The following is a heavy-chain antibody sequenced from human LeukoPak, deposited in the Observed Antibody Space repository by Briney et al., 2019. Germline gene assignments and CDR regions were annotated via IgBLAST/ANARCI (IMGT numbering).Heavy chain of an antibody. CDR1: GFTFSDYY. CDR2: ISGSGNLT. J-gene: IGHJ4*02. D-gene: IGHD3-10*01. V-gene: IGHV3-23*01. Sequence: GGSLRLSCAASGFTFSDYYMTWVRQAPGKGLEWVSTISGSGNLTYFADSVKGRFTISRDNSKNTLYLQMNSLRAEDTALYYCSKDAASGTYGTFDYWGQGTLVIVSS. CDR3: SKDAASGTYGTFDY.